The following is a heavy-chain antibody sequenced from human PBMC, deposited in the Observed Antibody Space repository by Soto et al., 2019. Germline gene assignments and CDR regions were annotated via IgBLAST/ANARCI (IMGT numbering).Heavy chain of an antibody. CDR2: TYYRSKWYN. CDR1: GDSVSSNSAA. V-gene: IGHV6-1*01. CDR3: ATQRIAARPDYYGMDV. Sequence: LQTLSLTCAISGDSVSSNSAAWNWIRQSPSRGLEWLGRTYYRSKWYNDYAVSVKSRITINPDTSKNQFSLQLNSVTPEDTAVYYCATQRIAARPDYYGMDVWGQGTTVTVSS. D-gene: IGHD6-6*01. J-gene: IGHJ6*02.